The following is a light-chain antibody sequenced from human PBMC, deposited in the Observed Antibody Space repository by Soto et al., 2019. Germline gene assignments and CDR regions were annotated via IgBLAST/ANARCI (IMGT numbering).Light chain of an antibody. V-gene: IGKV1-12*01. J-gene: IGKJ4*01. CDR1: EDINKW. CDR2: TAS. CDR3: QQGKSFPLT. Sequence: DIQMTQSPSSMSASVGDRVTITCRASEDINKWLAWYQQKPGLAPNLVIYTASRLHGGGPSRFSGSASGTDFTLTISSLQPEDVATYYCQQGKSFPLTFGGGTKVEI.